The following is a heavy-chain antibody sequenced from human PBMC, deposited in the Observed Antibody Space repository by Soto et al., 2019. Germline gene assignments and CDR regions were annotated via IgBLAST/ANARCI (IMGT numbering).Heavy chain of an antibody. CDR2: ISGGGYTRDGGPTI. Sequence: SLRLSCAASGFTFSSYEMIWVRQAPGKGLEWVSYISGGGYTRDGGPTIHYADSVKGRFTISRNNAKNSLYLQMNGLRVEDTAVYYCARVSQSFIEYFQYWGQGTLVTISS. D-gene: IGHD3-16*02. CDR3: ARVSQSFIEYFQY. V-gene: IGHV3-48*03. J-gene: IGHJ1*01. CDR1: GFTFSSYE.